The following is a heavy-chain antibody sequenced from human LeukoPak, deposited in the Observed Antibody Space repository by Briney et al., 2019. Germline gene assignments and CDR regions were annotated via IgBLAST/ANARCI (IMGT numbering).Heavy chain of an antibody. Sequence: GSLRLSCAASGFTFSSYSMNWVRQAPGKGLEWVSYIDSSSDSIYYADSVKGRFTISRDNAKNSLYLQMNGLRVEDTAVYYCARDFDYWGRGTLVTVSS. CDR2: IDSSSDSI. CDR1: GFTFSSYS. V-gene: IGHV3-48*04. J-gene: IGHJ4*02. CDR3: ARDFDY.